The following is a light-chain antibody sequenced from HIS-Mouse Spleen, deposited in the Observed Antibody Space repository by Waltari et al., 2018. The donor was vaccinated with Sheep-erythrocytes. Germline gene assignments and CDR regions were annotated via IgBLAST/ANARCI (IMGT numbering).Light chain of an antibody. J-gene: IGKJ2*01. CDR2: LGS. V-gene: IGKV2-28*01. CDR3: MQALQTPLT. CDR1: QSLLHSNGYNY. Sequence: DIVMTRSPLSLPVTPGEPASISCRSSQSLLHSNGYNYLDWYLQKPGQSPQLLIYLGSNLASVVPDRFSGSGSGTDFTLKISRVEAEDVGVYYCMQALQTPLTFGQGTKLEIK.